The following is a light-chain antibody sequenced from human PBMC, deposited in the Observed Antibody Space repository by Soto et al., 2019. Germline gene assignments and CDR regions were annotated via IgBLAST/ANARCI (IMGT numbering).Light chain of an antibody. CDR2: GDT. V-gene: IGLV1-40*01. CDR1: SSNIGGGYD. Sequence: QSVLTQPPSVSGAPGQTITISCTGSSSNIGGGYDVHWYQQLPGTAPKLLISGDTNRPSGVPDRFSGSKSGNSASLAITGLRAEDEADYYCQSYASSLSGWLFGGGTKLTVL. CDR3: QSYASSLSGWL. J-gene: IGLJ3*02.